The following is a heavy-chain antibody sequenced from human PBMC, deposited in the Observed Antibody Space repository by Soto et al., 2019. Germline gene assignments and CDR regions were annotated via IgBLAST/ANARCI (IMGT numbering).Heavy chain of an antibody. CDR2: IYYSGST. CDR1: GGSISTGSSY. D-gene: IGHD3-9*01. Sequence: SETRSLTCTVSGGSISTGSSYWSWIRQQPGKGLEWIGCIYYSGSTYYNPSLESRLTISVDTPKNQFSLKLSSVTVADTAVYYCSRRDILWGQGSLVTVSS. V-gene: IGHV4-31*03. CDR3: SRRDIL. J-gene: IGHJ4*02.